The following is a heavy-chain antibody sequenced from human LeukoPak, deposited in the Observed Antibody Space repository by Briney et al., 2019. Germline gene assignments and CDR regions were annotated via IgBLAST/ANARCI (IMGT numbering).Heavy chain of an antibody. J-gene: IGHJ4*02. CDR3: ARDCVGGSCFDY. Sequence: PSETLSLTCTVSSGSVSNYYWSWIRQPAGKGLEWIGHASGSTNYNPSLKSRVTMSVDTSKNQFSLHLSSVTAADTAVYYCARDCVGGSCFDYWGQGTLVTVSS. V-gene: IGHV4-4*07. CDR1: SGSVSNYY. D-gene: IGHD2-15*01. CDR2: ASGST.